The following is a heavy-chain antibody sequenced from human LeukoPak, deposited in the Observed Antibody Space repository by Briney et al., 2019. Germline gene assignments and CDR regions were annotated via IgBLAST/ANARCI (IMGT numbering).Heavy chain of an antibody. CDR2: IKEDGSEK. CDR3: GRGTRSPDH. Sequence: GGSLSLSCTVSGFTFSNYWMTWVRQAPGKGLEWVATIKEDGSEKYYVDSLRGRFTISRDNTKNSLYLQLSSLRAEDTAVYHCGRGTRSPDHWGQGTLVTVSS. CDR1: GFTFSNYW. V-gene: IGHV3-7*01. D-gene: IGHD1-14*01. J-gene: IGHJ4*02.